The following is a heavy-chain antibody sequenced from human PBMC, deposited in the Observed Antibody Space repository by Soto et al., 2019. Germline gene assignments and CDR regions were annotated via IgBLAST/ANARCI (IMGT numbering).Heavy chain of an antibody. CDR1: GGTFSSYA. Sequence: QVQLVQSGAEVKKPGSSVKVSCKASGGTFSSYAISWVRQAPGQGLEWMGGIIPIFGTANYAQKFQGRVTITADESPSTASMEMSSLRSEDTAVYSWARDRTTLPGMDVWGQGTTVTVSS. J-gene: IGHJ6*02. D-gene: IGHD1-26*01. CDR3: ARDRTTLPGMDV. CDR2: IIPIFGTA. V-gene: IGHV1-69*12.